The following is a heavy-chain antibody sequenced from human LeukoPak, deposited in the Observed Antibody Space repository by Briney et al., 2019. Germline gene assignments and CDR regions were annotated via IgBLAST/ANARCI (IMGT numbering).Heavy chain of an antibody. CDR3: ARGLWFGEPVGAFDI. D-gene: IGHD3-10*01. J-gene: IGHJ3*02. Sequence: SETLSLTCAVSGYSISSGYYWGWIRQPPGKGLEWIGSIYHSGSTYYNPSLKSRVTISVDTSENQFSLKLSSVTAADTAVYYCARGLWFGEPVGAFDIWGQGTMVTVSS. V-gene: IGHV4-38-2*01. CDR1: GYSISSGYY. CDR2: IYHSGST.